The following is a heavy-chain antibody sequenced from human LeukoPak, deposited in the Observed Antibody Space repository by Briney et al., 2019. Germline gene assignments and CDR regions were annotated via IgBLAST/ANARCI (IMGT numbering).Heavy chain of an antibody. V-gene: IGHV5-51*01. D-gene: IGHD2-2*02. CDR1: GYSFTSYW. J-gene: IGHJ5*02. CDR3: ARQFVVVPAAIDQNWFDP. Sequence: GESLKISCKGSGYSFTSYWIGWVRQMPGKGLEWMGIIYPGDSDTRYGPSFQGQVTISADKSISTAYLQWSSLKASDTAMYYCARQFVVVPAAIDQNWFDPWGQGTLVTVSS. CDR2: IYPGDSDT.